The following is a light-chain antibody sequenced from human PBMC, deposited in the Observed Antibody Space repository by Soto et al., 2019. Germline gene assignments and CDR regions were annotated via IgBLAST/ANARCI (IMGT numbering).Light chain of an antibody. CDR1: QSLTSSY. CDR3: QQYDISPPSST. V-gene: IGKV3-20*01. Sequence: ELVLTQSPGTLSLSPSERATLSCRASQSLTSSYLAWYQQKPGQAPRLLIYGSSSRATGIPYRFSCSGSGTDFTLTFTRLAPEDFAVYYCQQYDISPPSSTFGRGTKLEIK. J-gene: IGKJ2*01. CDR2: GSS.